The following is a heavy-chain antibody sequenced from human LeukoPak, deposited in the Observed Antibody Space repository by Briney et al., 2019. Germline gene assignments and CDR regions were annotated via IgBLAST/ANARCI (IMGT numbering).Heavy chain of an antibody. CDR2: IYYSGST. CDR1: GGSISSYY. Sequence: SETLSLTCTVSGGSISSYYWSWIRQPPGKGLEWIGYIYYSGSTNYNPSLKSRVTISVDTSKNQFSLKLSSVTAADTAVYYCARANYYYYYMDVWGKGTTVTVSS. J-gene: IGHJ6*03. CDR3: ARANYYYYYMDV. V-gene: IGHV4-59*01.